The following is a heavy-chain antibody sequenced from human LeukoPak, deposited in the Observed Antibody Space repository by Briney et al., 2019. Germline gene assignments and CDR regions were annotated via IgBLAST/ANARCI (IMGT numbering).Heavy chain of an antibody. V-gene: IGHV3-30*02. CDR1: GFTFSSYG. CDR2: IRYDGSNK. CDR3: AKVGPLAFYYMDV. Sequence: GGSLRLSCAASGFTFSSYGMHWVRQAPGKGLEWVAFIRYDGSNKYYADSVKGRFTISRDNSKNTLYLQMNSLRAEDTAVYYCAKVGPLAFYYMDVWGKGITVTVSS. J-gene: IGHJ6*03. D-gene: IGHD3-10*01.